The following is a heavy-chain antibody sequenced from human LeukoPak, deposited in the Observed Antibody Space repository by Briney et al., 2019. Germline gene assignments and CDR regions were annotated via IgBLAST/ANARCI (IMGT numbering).Heavy chain of an antibody. CDR1: GGSISSYY. Sequence: SETLSLTCTVSGGSISSYYWSWIRQPPGKGLEWIGYIYYSGSTNYNPSLKSRVTISVDTSKNQFSLKLSSVTAADTAVYYCARHLSGYDLYNWFDPWSQGTLVTVSS. J-gene: IGHJ5*02. CDR3: ARHLSGYDLYNWFDP. CDR2: IYYSGST. V-gene: IGHV4-59*08. D-gene: IGHD5-12*01.